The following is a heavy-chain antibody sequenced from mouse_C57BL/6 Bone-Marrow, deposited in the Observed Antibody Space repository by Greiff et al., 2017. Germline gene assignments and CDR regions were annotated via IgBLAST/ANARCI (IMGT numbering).Heavy chain of an antibody. Sequence: VMLVESGPGLVAPSQSLSITCTVSGFSLTSYAISWVRQPPGTGLEWLGVIWTGGGTNYNSALKSRLSISKDNSKSQVFLKMNSLQTDDTARYXCARNPRWLLDYYAMDYWGQGTSVTVSS. CDR2: IWTGGGT. J-gene: IGHJ4*01. CDR3: ARNPRWLLDYYAMDY. D-gene: IGHD2-3*01. V-gene: IGHV2-9-1*01. CDR1: GFSLTSYA.